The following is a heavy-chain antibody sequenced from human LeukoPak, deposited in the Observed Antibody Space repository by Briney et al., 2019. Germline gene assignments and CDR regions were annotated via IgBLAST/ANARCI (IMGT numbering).Heavy chain of an antibody. J-gene: IGHJ4*02. CDR3: ARDPNGPSYYDSSGYYDY. D-gene: IGHD3-22*01. CDR1: GYTFINYY. CDR2: IDPGSGGT. Sequence: ASVKVSCKASGYTFINYYMHWVRQPPGQGLEWMGIIDPGSGGTTYAQKLQGRVTMTRDTSTSTVYMELSSLRSEDTAVYYCARDPNGPSYYDSSGYYDYWGQGTLVTVSS. V-gene: IGHV1-46*04.